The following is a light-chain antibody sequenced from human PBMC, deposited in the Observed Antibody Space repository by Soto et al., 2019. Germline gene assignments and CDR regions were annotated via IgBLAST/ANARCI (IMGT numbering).Light chain of an antibody. CDR2: SNN. Sequence: QSVLTQPPSASGAPGQSVSISCSGSISNIGSNTVNWYQQLPGAAPKLLIYSNNQRPSGVPDRFSGSKSGTSASLAISGLQSEDEADYYCAAWDDSLNGLLFGGGTKLTVL. V-gene: IGLV1-44*01. CDR1: ISNIGSNT. J-gene: IGLJ2*01. CDR3: AAWDDSLNGLL.